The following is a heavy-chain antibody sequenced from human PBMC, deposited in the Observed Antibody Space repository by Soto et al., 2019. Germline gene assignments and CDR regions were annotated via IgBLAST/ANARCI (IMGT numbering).Heavy chain of an antibody. J-gene: IGHJ6*01. CDR1: GGTFRTSA. Sequence: QVQLVQSGAEVKKPGSSVKVSCKTSGGTFRTSAISLVRQAPGQGLEWMGGIMPVFSTPDYAQKFQGRVTITADESTGTAYMELSSLRSEDTAVYYCARDKDRQQLGGNYYYIMDVWGQGTTVTVSS. CDR3: ARDKDRQQLGGNYYYIMDV. D-gene: IGHD3-3*02. CDR2: IMPVFSTP. V-gene: IGHV1-69*12.